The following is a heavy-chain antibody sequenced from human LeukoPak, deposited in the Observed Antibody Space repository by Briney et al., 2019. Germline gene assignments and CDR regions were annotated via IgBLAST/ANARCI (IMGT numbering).Heavy chain of an antibody. CDR3: ARGSVQLVWFGELSAYFDY. Sequence: GESLRLSCAASGFTVSSNYMSWVRQAPGKGLEWVSVIYSGGSTYYAASVKGRFTISRDNSKNTLYLQMNSLRPEDTAVYYCARGSVQLVWFGELSAYFDYWGQGTLVTVSS. D-gene: IGHD3-10*01. CDR2: IYSGGST. CDR1: GFTVSSNY. V-gene: IGHV3-66*01. J-gene: IGHJ4*02.